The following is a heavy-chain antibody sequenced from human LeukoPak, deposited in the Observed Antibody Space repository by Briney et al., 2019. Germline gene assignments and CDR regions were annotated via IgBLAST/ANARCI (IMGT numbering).Heavy chain of an antibody. CDR3: VKDGHNNGYHFDY. CDR2: ISSDGSIK. V-gene: IGHV3-30*18. J-gene: IGHJ4*02. CDR1: GFTFSSYG. Sequence: GGSLRLSCTASGFTFSSYGMHWVRQAPGQGLEWVAIISSDGSIKYSADSVEGRFTISRDNSKNTLYLQMNSLRAEDTAVYYCVKDGHNNGYHFDYWGQGSLVTASS. D-gene: IGHD3-22*01.